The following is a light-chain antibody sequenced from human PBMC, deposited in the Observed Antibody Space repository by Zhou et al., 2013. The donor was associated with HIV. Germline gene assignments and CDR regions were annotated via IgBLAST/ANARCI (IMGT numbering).Light chain of an antibody. CDR2: DAS. J-gene: IGKJ2*01. CDR3: QQSYSTPYT. Sequence: DIQMTQSPSSLSASVGDRVTITCQASQDISNYLNWYQQKPGKAPKLLIYDASNLETGVPSRFSGSGSGTHFNFTISGLQPEDIATYYCQQSYSTPYTFGQGTXLEIK. CDR1: QDISNY. V-gene: IGKV1-33*01.